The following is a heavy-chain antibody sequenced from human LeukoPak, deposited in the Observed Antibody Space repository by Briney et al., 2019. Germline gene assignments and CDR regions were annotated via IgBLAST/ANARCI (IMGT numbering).Heavy chain of an antibody. CDR3: ASVVVTPFDAFDI. V-gene: IGHV3-21*01. Sequence: GGSLRLSCAASGFTFSSYSMNWVRQAPGKGLEWVSSISSSSSYIYYADSVKGRFTISRDNAKNSLYLQMNSLRAEDTAVYYCASVVVTPFDAFDIWGQGTMATVSS. CDR1: GFTFSSYS. D-gene: IGHD3-22*01. CDR2: ISSSSSYI. J-gene: IGHJ3*02.